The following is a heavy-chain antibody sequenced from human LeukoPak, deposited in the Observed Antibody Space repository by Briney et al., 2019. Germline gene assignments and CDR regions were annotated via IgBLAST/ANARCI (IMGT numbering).Heavy chain of an antibody. Sequence: SQTLSLTCALSGDSVSSNSAAWNWIRQSPSRGLEWLGRTYYRSKWYNDYAASMKSRITFNPDTSKNQFSLQLNSVTPEDTAVYYCARVPVADWNYVSWYFDLWGRGTLVTVSS. J-gene: IGHJ2*01. D-gene: IGHD1-7*01. CDR1: GDSVSSNSAA. V-gene: IGHV6-1*01. CDR3: ARVPVADWNYVSWYFDL. CDR2: TYYRSKWYN.